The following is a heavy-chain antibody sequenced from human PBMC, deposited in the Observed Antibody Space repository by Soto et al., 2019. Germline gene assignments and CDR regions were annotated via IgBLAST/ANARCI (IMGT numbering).Heavy chain of an antibody. CDR2: ISGSGSNT. J-gene: IGHJ4*02. CDR1: GFSFRIYA. CDR3: ARGSKDSYPGSRIFDF. Sequence: EVQLVESGGGLVQPGGSLRLSCAASGFSFRIYAMGWVRQAPGKGLEWVSDISGSGSNTYDADSVKGRFTISRDNSKNTLYLQMNSLRADDSAVYFCARGSKDSYPGSRIFDFWGRGTLVTVSS. V-gene: IGHV3-23*04. D-gene: IGHD3-10*01.